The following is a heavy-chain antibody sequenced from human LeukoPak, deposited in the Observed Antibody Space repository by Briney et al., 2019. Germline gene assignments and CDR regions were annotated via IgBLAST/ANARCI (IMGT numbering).Heavy chain of an antibody. D-gene: IGHD6-13*01. CDR1: GYTFTIYG. J-gene: IGHJ4*02. CDR2: ISASNGNT. Sequence: ASVKVSYKASGYTFTIYGVSWVRQAPGQGLEWMGWISASNGNTNYAQNLQDRVTMTTATSTSTAYMELRSLRSDDTAVYYCARYPLSYSSNWHYYFDYWGQGTLLTVSS. V-gene: IGHV1-18*01. CDR3: ARYPLSYSSNWHYYFDY.